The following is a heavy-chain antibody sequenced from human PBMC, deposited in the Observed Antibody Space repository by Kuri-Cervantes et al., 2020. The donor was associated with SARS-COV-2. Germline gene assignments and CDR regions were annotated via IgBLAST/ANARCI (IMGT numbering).Heavy chain of an antibody. CDR1: GFTFSGHW. CDR2: INPDGSYT. Sequence: GESLKISCAASGFTFSGHWIHWVRQAPGKGLVWVSRINPDGSYTNNADSVKGRFTLSRDNAKNMLFLQMNSLRAEDTAVYYCVRDGDHWNFDYWGQGTPVTASS. V-gene: IGHV3-74*01. D-gene: IGHD1-1*01. CDR3: VRDGDHWNFDY. J-gene: IGHJ4*02.